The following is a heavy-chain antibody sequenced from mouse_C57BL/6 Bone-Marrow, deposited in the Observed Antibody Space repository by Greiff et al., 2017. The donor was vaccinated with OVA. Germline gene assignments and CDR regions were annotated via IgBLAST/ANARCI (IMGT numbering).Heavy chain of an antibody. CDR1: GYTFTDYE. CDR3: TRDGYYVDYAMDY. Sequence: QVQLQQSGAELVRPGASVTLSCKASGYTFTDYEMHWVKQTPVHGLEWIGAIDPETGGTAYNQKFKGKAILTADKSSSTAYMELRSLTSEDSAVYDCTRDGYYVDYAMDYWGQGTSVTVSS. CDR2: IDPETGGT. D-gene: IGHD2-3*01. J-gene: IGHJ4*01. V-gene: IGHV1-15*01.